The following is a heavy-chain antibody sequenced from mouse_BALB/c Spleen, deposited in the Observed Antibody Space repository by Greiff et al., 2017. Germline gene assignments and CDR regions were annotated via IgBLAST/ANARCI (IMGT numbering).Heavy chain of an antibody. D-gene: IGHD2-14*01. Sequence: VQLQQSGAELAKPGASVKMSCKASGYTFTSYWMHWVKQRPGQGLEWIGYINPSTGYTEYNQKFKDKATLTADKSSSTAYMQLSSLTSEDSAVYYCARRGRYRYDGRDYFDYWGQGTTLTVSS. CDR3: ARRGRYRYDGRDYFDY. J-gene: IGHJ2*01. CDR1: GYTFTSYW. CDR2: INPSTGYT. V-gene: IGHV1-7*01.